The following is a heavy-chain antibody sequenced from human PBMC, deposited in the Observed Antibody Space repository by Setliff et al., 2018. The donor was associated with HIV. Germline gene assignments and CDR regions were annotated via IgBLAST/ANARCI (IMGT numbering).Heavy chain of an antibody. J-gene: IGHJ4*02. D-gene: IGHD3-10*01. CDR2: IYRGGST. CDR3: LRGGEEFPPDY. Sequence: LRLSCAASGFTVSSNYMSWVRQAPGKGLEWVSVIYRGGSTYYADSVKGRVTISRDNSKNTLYLQMNSLRAEDTAVYYCLRGGEEFPPDYWGQGALVTVSS. CDR1: GFTVSSNY. V-gene: IGHV3-53*01.